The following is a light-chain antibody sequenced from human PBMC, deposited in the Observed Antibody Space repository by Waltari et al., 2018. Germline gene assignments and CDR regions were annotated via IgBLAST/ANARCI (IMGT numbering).Light chain of an antibody. CDR1: QDIGNR. V-gene: IGKV1-12*01. CDR2: GTS. J-gene: IGKJ3*01. CDR3: QRDKSFPIT. Sequence: DIQMTQPPSPVPSSIGDRATITCRASQDIGNRLAWYQQKPGKAPNLLIYGTSSLQTGAPSRVRGSGSGTELTLTISSLQPEDFATYYCQRDKSFPITFGPGTKVDI.